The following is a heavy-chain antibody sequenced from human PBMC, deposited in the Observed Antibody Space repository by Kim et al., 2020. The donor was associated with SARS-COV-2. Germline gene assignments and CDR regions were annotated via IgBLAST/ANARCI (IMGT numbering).Heavy chain of an antibody. CDR3: AKRPPSIAARPDWFDP. D-gene: IGHD6-6*01. CDR2: ISGSGGST. CDR1: GFTFSSYA. Sequence: GGSLRLSCAASGFTFSSYAMSWVRQAPGKGLEWVSAISGSGGSTYYADSVKGRFTISRDNSKNTLYLQMNSLRAEDTAVYYCAKRPPSIAARPDWFDPWGQGTLVTVSS. V-gene: IGHV3-23*01. J-gene: IGHJ5*02.